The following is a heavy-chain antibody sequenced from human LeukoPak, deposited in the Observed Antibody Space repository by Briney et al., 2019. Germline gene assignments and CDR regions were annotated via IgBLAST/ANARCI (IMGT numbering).Heavy chain of an antibody. Sequence: GGSLRLSCAASGFTFSSYWMHWVRQAPGEGLVWVSRINSDGSSTSYADSVKGRFTISRDNAKNSLYLQMNSLRAEDTALYYCAKGPGIAVAGPLGYWGQGTLVTVSS. J-gene: IGHJ4*02. CDR1: GFTFSSYW. D-gene: IGHD6-19*01. CDR3: AKGPGIAVAGPLGY. CDR2: INSDGSST. V-gene: IGHV3-74*01.